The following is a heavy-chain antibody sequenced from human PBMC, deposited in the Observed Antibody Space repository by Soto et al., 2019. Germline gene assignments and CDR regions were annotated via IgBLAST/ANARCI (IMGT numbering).Heavy chain of an antibody. J-gene: IGHJ2*01. CDR3: ARRTAGWYFDL. CDR1: GFMFNSYA. V-gene: IGHV3-64*01. D-gene: IGHD2-21*02. Sequence: EVQLVESGGGLVQPGRSLRLSCAASGFMFNSYAMHWVRQAPGKGLEYVSAISSLGDSTFYANSVKDRFTISRDNSKNTLYLQMGSLRAEDMAVYYCARRTAGWYFDLWGRGTLVTVSS. CDR2: ISSLGDST.